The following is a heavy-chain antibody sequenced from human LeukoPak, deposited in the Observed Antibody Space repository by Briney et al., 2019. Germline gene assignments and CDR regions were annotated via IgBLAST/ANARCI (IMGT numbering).Heavy chain of an antibody. V-gene: IGHV3-30*03. D-gene: IGHD1-26*01. Sequence: GRSLRLSCAASGFSFSKSGMHWVRQAPGKGLEWVAVISYDGSSEYYGDSMKGRFTISRDNAKNSLYLQMNGLRDEDTAVYYCARDRWAATGNFDYWGQGTLVTVSS. CDR2: ISYDGSSE. J-gene: IGHJ4*02. CDR1: GFSFSKSG. CDR3: ARDRWAATGNFDY.